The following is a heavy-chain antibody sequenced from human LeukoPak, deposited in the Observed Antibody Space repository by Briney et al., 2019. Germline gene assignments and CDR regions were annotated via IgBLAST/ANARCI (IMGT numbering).Heavy chain of an antibody. J-gene: IGHJ4*02. CDR3: AKDNGDFQYYFDY. Sequence: GGSLRLSCAASGFTFSSYAMHWVRQAPGKGLEWVAVISYDGSNKYYADSVKGRFTISRDNSKNTLYLQMNSLRAEDTAVYYCAKDNGDFQYYFDYWGQGTLVTVSS. CDR1: GFTFSSYA. V-gene: IGHV3-30-3*01. D-gene: IGHD3-3*01. CDR2: ISYDGSNK.